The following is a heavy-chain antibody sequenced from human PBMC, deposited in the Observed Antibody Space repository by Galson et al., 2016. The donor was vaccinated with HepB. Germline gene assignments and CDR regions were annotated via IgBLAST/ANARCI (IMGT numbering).Heavy chain of an antibody. V-gene: IGHV3-53*01. J-gene: IGHJ3*02. Sequence: SLRLSCAASGFTVSSNHMSWVRQAPGKGLEWVSVIYSGGNTYYADSVKGRFTISRDNSKNTLYLQMNSLRAEDTAVYYCARDQKKQWLVTDAFDIWGQGTVVTVSS. CDR1: GFTVSSNH. CDR2: IYSGGNT. D-gene: IGHD6-19*01. CDR3: ARDQKKQWLVTDAFDI.